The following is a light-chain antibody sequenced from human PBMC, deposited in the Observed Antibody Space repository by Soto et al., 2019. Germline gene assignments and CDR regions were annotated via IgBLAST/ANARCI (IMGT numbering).Light chain of an antibody. J-gene: IGLJ1*01. V-gene: IGLV2-14*01. CDR2: AVS. CDR1: SSDIGGYNS. Sequence: SALTQPASVSGSPGQSITISCTGTSSDIGGYNSVSWYQQHPGKAPKLVIYAVSNRPSGVSSRFSGSKSGNTASLTISGLQAEDEADYYCISYTGSSTSYVFGSGTKLTVL. CDR3: ISYTGSSTSYV.